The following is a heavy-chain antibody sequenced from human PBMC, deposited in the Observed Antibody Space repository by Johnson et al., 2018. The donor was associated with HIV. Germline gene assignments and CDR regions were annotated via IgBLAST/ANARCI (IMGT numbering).Heavy chain of an antibody. CDR1: EFTFCNYW. CDR3: ARGDDSSAWGAVDI. Sequence: VQLVESGGGLVQPGGSLRLSCAASEFTFCNYWMHWVRQGLGKGLVWVSRIYRGGSTYYADSVKGRFTISRDNSKNTLYLQMNSLRAEDTAVYYCARGDDSSAWGAVDIWGQGTMVTVSS. D-gene: IGHD3-22*01. V-gene: IGHV3-66*01. J-gene: IGHJ3*02. CDR2: IYRGGST.